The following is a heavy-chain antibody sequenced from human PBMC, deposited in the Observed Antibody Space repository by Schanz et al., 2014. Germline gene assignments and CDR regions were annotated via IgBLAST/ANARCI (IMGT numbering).Heavy chain of an antibody. D-gene: IGHD4-4*01. J-gene: IGHJ6*02. CDR2: MNPTSGNT. CDR1: GYTFTSYD. Sequence: QVQLVQSGAEVKEPGASVKVSCKASGYTFTSYDIHWVRQATGQGLEWMGWMNPTSGNTGYAQKFQGRVTMTRDTSTSTVYMELSSLRSEDTAVYYCASALTTWGGMDVWGQGTTVTVSS. CDR3: ASALTTWGGMDV. V-gene: IGHV1-8*01.